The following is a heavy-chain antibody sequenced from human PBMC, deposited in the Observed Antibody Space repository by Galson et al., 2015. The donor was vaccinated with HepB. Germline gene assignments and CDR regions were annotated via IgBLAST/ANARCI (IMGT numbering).Heavy chain of an antibody. CDR2: ISAYNGNT. CDR1: GYTFTSYG. V-gene: IGHV1-18*04. Sequence: SVKVSCKASGYTFTSYGISWVRQAPGQGLEWMGWISAYNGNTNYAQKLQGRVTMTTDTSTSTAYMELRSLRSDDTAVYYCARTYYDILTGYYYFDYWGQGTLVTVSS. J-gene: IGHJ4*02. CDR3: ARTYYDILTGYYYFDY. D-gene: IGHD3-9*01.